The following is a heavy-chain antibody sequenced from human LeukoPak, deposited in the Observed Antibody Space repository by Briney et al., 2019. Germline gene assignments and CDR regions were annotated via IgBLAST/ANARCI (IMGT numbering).Heavy chain of an antibody. CDR3: ARHALPNYRNYWFDH. D-gene: IGHD4-11*01. Sequence: SETLSLTCTVSGGSISSTNYYWGWIRQPPGKGLEWIGSMYFSGSTYYNPSLKSRVTISVDTSKRQFSLKLSSVTAADTAAYYCARHALPNYRNYWFDHWGQGTLVTVSS. J-gene: IGHJ5*02. V-gene: IGHV4-39*01. CDR1: GGSISSTNYY. CDR2: MYFSGST.